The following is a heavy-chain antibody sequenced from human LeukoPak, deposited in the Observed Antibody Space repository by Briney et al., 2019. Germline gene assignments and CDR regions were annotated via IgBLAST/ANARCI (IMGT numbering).Heavy chain of an antibody. CDR2: INTNTANP. CDR1: GYTFTNYV. Sequence: GAAVTVSLKASGYTFTNYVMNWVRQAPAQGREWMGWINTNTANPTYAQGFTGPFVFSLDTSVSTPYLQISSLKAADTAVYYCARGGMAASFDYWGQGTLVTVSS. D-gene: IGHD2-15*01. J-gene: IGHJ4*02. V-gene: IGHV7-4-1*02. CDR3: ARGGMAASFDY.